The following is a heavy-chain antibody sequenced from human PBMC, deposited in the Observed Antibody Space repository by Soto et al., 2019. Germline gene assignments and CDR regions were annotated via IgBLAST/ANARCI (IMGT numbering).Heavy chain of an antibody. D-gene: IGHD5-12*01. CDR1: GFTFSSYA. CDR3: AKDKEGDGYNYGYYYYGMDV. Sequence: GGSLRLSCAASGFTFSSYAMSWVRQAPGKGLEWVSAISGSGCSTYYADSVKGRFTISRDNSKNTLYLQMNSLRAEDTAVYYCAKDKEGDGYNYGYYYYGMDVWGQGTTVTVSS. J-gene: IGHJ6*02. V-gene: IGHV3-23*01. CDR2: ISGSGCST.